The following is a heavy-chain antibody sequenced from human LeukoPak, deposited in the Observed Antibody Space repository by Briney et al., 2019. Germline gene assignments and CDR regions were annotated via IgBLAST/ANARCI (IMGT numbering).Heavy chain of an antibody. V-gene: IGHV1-2*02. J-gene: IGHJ4*02. CDR3: AKSPYIVAQTYYFDY. D-gene: IGHD5-12*01. CDR1: GYTFTGYY. CDR2: INPNSGGT. Sequence: ASVKVSCKASGYTFTGYYMHWVRQAPGQGLEWMGWINPNSGGTNYAQKFQGRVTMTRDTSISTAYMELSRLRAEDTALYYCAKSPYIVAQTYYFDYWGQGTLVTVSS.